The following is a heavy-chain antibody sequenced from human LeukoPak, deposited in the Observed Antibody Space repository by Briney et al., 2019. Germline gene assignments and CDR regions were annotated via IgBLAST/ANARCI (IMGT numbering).Heavy chain of an antibody. CDR3: ARARFSSAWDGDEAFDI. V-gene: IGHV4-59*01. CDR1: GGSISSYY. J-gene: IGHJ3*02. D-gene: IGHD6-19*01. Sequence: SETLSLTCTVSGGSISSYYWSWIRQPPGKGLEWIGYIYYSGSTNYNPSLKSRVTISVDTSKNQFSLKLSSVTAADTAVYYCARARFSSAWDGDEAFDIWGQGTMVTVSS. CDR2: IYYSGST.